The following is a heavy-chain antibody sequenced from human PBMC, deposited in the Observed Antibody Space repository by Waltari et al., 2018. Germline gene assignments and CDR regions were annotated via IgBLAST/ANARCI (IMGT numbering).Heavy chain of an antibody. CDR3: ATSEYQLVLVDEY. CDR1: AFTFSSYS. Sequence: EVQLVESGGGLVKPGGSLRLSCVASAFTFSSYSMNWVRQAPGKGLEWVSSISSSGGHKFYAASMEGRFTISRDNAKNSLYLQMNSLRAEDTAVYYCATSEYQLVLVDEYWGQGTLVTVSS. CDR2: ISSSGGHK. V-gene: IGHV3-21*01. J-gene: IGHJ4*02. D-gene: IGHD2-2*01.